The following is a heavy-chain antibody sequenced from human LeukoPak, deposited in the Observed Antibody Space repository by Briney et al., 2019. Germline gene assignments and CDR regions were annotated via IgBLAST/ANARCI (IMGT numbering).Heavy chain of an antibody. J-gene: IGHJ4*02. D-gene: IGHD6-13*01. CDR1: GGTFSSYA. V-gene: IGHV1-69*04. Sequence: GASVKVSCKASGGTFSSYAISWVRQAPGRGLEWMGRIIPILGIANYAQKFQGRVTITADKSTSTAYMELSSLRSEDTAVYYCARDGRAAADLDYWGQGTRVTVSS. CDR3: ARDGRAAADLDY. CDR2: IIPILGIA.